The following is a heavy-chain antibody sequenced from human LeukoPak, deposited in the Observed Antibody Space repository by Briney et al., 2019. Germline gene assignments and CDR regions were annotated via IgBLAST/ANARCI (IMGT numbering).Heavy chain of an antibody. V-gene: IGHV3-30*02. J-gene: IGHJ4*02. D-gene: IGHD4-17*01. CDR2: IRYDGSNK. Sequence: GGSLRLSCAASGFTFSSYGMHWVRQAPGKGLEWVAFIRYDGSNKYYADSVKGRFTISRDNSKNTLYLQMNSLRAEDTAVYYCAKDRAVSDRSLFDYWGQGTLVTVSS. CDR1: GFTFSSYG. CDR3: AKDRAVSDRSLFDY.